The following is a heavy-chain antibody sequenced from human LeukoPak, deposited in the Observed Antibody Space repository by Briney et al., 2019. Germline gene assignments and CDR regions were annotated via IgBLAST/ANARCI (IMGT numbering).Heavy chain of an antibody. CDR1: GYTFTGYY. Sequence: SVKVSCKASGYTFTGYYMHWVRQAPGQGLEWMGRIIPILGIANYAQKFQGRVTITADKSTSTAYMELSSLRSEDTAVYYCAHYGDYEMTFDYWGQGTLVTVSS. J-gene: IGHJ4*02. V-gene: IGHV1-69*02. CDR2: IIPILGIA. CDR3: AHYGDYEMTFDY. D-gene: IGHD4-17*01.